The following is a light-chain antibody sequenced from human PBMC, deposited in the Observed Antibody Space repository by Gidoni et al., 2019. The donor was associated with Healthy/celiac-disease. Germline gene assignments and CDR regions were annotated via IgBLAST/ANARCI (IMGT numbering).Light chain of an antibody. J-gene: IGKJ3*01. CDR1: QRFSSN. CDR2: GAS. V-gene: IGKV3-15*01. Sequence: ELVMTQSPATMSVSPGERATLSCRASQRFSSNLAWYQKKPGQAPRLLIYGASTRATGIPARFSGSGSGTEFTLTISSLQSEDCAVYYCQQYNNWPPVTFGPGTKVDIK. CDR3: QQYNNWPPVT.